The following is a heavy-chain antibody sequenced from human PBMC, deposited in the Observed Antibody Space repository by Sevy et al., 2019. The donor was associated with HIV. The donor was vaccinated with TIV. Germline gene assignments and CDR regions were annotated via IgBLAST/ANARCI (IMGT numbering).Heavy chain of an antibody. CDR2: IYSGGST. V-gene: IGHV3-53*01. D-gene: IGHD3-22*01. CDR1: GFTVSSNY. CDR3: ARKDSSRYYFDY. J-gene: IGHJ4*02. Sequence: GGSLRLSCAASGFTVSSNYMSWVRQAPGKGLEWVSVIYSGGSTYYADSVKGRFTISRDNSKNTLYLQMNSLRAEDTAVYYCARKDSSRYYFDYWGQGTLVTVSS.